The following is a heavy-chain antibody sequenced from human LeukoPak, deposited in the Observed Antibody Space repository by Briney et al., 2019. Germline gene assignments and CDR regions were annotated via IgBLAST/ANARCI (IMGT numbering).Heavy chain of an antibody. CDR2: IYPGDSDT. V-gene: IGHV5-51*01. J-gene: IGHJ4*02. CDR1: GYSFTSYW. CDR3: ARSRYCSGGSCSGYFDY. D-gene: IGHD2-15*01. Sequence: GESLKISCKGSGYSFTSYWIGWVRQLPGKGLEWMGIIYPGDSDTRYSPSFQGQVTISADKSISTAYLQWSSLKASDTAMYYCARSRYCSGGSCSGYFDYWGQGTLVTVSS.